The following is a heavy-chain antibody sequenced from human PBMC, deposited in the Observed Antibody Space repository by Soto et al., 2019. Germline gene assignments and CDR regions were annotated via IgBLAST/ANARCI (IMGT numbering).Heavy chain of an antibody. CDR3: AAKGTADFWSGTDY. CDR2: IGVGSGDT. D-gene: IGHD3-3*01. V-gene: IGHV1-58*02. Sequence: QMQLVQSGPEVKKPGTSVKVSCKASGFTFSNSAMQWVRQARGQRLEWIGWIGVGSGDTNYAQKFQERLTITRDMSTSTVYMELSSLRSDDTAVYYCAAKGTADFWSGTDYWGQGTLVTVSS. J-gene: IGHJ4*02. CDR1: GFTFSNSA.